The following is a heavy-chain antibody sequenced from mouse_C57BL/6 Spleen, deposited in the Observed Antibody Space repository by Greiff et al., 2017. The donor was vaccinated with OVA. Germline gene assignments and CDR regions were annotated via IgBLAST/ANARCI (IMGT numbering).Heavy chain of an antibody. J-gene: IGHJ2*01. V-gene: IGHV2-4*01. Sequence: VKVVESGPGLVQPSQSLSITCTVSGFSLTSYGVHWVRQPPGKGLEWLGVIWSGGSTDYNAAFISRLSISKDNSKSQVFFKMNSLQADDTAIYYCAKTGKEGYFDYWGQGTTLTVSS. CDR3: AKTGKEGYFDY. CDR2: IWSGGST. D-gene: IGHD4-1*01. CDR1: GFSLTSYG.